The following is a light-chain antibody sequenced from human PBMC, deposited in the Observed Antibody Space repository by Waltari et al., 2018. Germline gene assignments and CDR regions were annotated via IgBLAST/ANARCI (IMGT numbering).Light chain of an antibody. CDR3: QKYGSLPAT. Sequence: EIMLTQSPGTLSLSPGERAPLSCRASQSISTYLAGYQQKPGQAPSLLSYDASSRATGIPDRLSGSGSVTDFSLTISRLEPEDFAVYYCQKYGSLPATFGQGTKVEIK. CDR1: QSISTY. J-gene: IGKJ1*01. CDR2: DAS. V-gene: IGKV3-20*01.